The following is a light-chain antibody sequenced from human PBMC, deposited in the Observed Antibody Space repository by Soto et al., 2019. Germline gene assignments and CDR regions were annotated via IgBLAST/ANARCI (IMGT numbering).Light chain of an antibody. V-gene: IGKV3-20*01. CDR2: GAS. Sequence: EIVLTQSPGTLSLSPGERATLSCRASQSVSSSYLAWYQQKPGQAPRLLLYGASSRATGIPDRFSGSGCGTDFTLTISRLEPQDFAVYYGQQYGSSPPLTFGGGTKVEI. J-gene: IGKJ4*01. CDR3: QQYGSSPPLT. CDR1: QSVSSSY.